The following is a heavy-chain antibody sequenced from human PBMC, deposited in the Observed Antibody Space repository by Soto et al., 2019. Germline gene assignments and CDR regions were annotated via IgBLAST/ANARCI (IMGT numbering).Heavy chain of an antibody. Sequence: EVQLLESGGGLVQPGGSLRLSCAASGFSFSSYAMVWVRQAPGKGLEWVSVISARGGSSYFADSVKGRFTISRDNSKNELSLEMNSLSAEDTAIYFCAKGSIEYSASVDNWGQGTLVLVSS. CDR1: GFSFSSYA. CDR2: ISARGGSS. J-gene: IGHJ4*02. D-gene: IGHD5-12*01. V-gene: IGHV3-23*01. CDR3: AKGSIEYSASVDN.